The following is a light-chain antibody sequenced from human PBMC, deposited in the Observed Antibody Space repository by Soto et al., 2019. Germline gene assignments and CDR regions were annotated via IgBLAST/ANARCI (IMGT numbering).Light chain of an antibody. V-gene: IGKV1-9*01. CDR2: AAS. CDR3: QQFNAYPRT. CDR1: QGITTD. Sequence: DIQLTQSPSFLSASVGDRVAITCRASQGITTDLAWYQQKPGKAPKLLIFAASILQTGVPSRFSGSGSGTEFPLTISSLQPEDFAGYYCQQFNAYPRTFGQGTKV. J-gene: IGKJ1*01.